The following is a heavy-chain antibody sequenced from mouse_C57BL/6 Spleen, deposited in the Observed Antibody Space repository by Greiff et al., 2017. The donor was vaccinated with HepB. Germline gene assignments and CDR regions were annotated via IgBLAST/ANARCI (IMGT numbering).Heavy chain of an antibody. D-gene: IGHD2-5*01. CDR1: GFTFSSYA. V-gene: IGHV5-4*03. Sequence: DVMLVESGGGLVKPGGSLKLSCAASGFTFSSYAMSWVRQTPEKRLEWVATISDGGSYTYYPDNVKGRFTISRDNAKNNLYLQMSHLKSEDTAMYYCARNSNPAWFAYWGQGTLVTVSA. CDR2: ISDGGSYT. CDR3: ARNSNPAWFAY. J-gene: IGHJ3*01.